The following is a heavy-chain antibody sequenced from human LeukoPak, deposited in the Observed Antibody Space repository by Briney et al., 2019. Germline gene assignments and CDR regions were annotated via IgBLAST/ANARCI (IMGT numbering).Heavy chain of an antibody. J-gene: IGHJ3*02. CDR2: IRYDGSNK. Sequence: GGSLRLSCAASGFTFSSYGMHWVRQAPGKGLEWVAFIRYDGSNKYYADSVKGRFTISRDNSKNTLYLQMNSLRAEDTAVYYCAKDGGSKRDAFDIWAKGQWSPSLQ. CDR3: AKDGGSKRDAFDI. V-gene: IGHV3-30*02. CDR1: GFTFSSYG. D-gene: IGHD3-16*01.